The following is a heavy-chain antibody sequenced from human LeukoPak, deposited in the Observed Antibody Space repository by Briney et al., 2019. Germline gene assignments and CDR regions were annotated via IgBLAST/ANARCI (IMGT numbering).Heavy chain of an antibody. CDR3: ARDEGEWESRNY. CDR2: ISAYTGKT. J-gene: IGHJ4*02. V-gene: IGHV1-18*01. D-gene: IGHD1-26*01. CDR1: GYTFSNYG. Sequence: ASVKVSCQTSGYTFSNYGIMWVRQAPGQGLERMGWISAYTGKTKYVEKYEGRVTFTTDSSTNTAYMEMRRLTIDDTAVYYCARDEGEWESRNYWGQGTQVIVSS.